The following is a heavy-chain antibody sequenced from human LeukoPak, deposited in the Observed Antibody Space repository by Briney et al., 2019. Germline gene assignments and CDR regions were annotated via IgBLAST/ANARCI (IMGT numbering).Heavy chain of an antibody. D-gene: IGHD5-18*01. CDR3: AKDWGWIQFFY. CDR1: GFTFSSYE. CDR2: ITGGGIT. J-gene: IGHJ4*02. V-gene: IGHV3-23*01. Sequence: PGGSLRLSCAASGFTFSSYEMNWVRQAPGKGLEWVSGITGGGITYYADSVKGRFTISRDNSKNTLYLQMNSLGAEDTAVYYCAKDWGWIQFFYWGQGTLVTVSS.